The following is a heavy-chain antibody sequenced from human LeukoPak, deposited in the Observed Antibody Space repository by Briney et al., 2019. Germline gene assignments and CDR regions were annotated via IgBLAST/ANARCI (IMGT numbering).Heavy chain of an antibody. CDR3: ARDLLTDSSGYLRG. D-gene: IGHD3-22*01. CDR1: GYTFTSYG. V-gene: IGHV1-18*01. Sequence: ASVKVSCKASGYTFTSYGISWVRQAPGQGLEWMGWISAYNGNTNYAQKLQGRVTMTTDTSTSTAYMELRSLRSDDTAVYYCARDLLTDSSGYLRGWGQGTLVTVPS. J-gene: IGHJ4*02. CDR2: ISAYNGNT.